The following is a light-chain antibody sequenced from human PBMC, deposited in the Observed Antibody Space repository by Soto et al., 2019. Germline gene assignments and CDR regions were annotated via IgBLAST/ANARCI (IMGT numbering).Light chain of an antibody. CDR2: DAS. J-gene: IGKJ5*01. V-gene: IGKV3-11*01. CDR3: QQRSNWPRAT. CDR1: QSVSSY. Sequence: EIVLTPSPATLSLSPCERATLSCSASQSVSSYLAWYQQKPGQAPRLLIYDASNRATGIPARFSGSGSGTDFTLTISSLEPEDFAVYYCQQRSNWPRATFGQGTRLEIK.